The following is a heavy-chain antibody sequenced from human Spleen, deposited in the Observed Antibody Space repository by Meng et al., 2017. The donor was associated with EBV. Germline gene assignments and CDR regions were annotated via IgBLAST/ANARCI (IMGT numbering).Heavy chain of an antibody. D-gene: IGHD3-10*01. CDR3: ARESGRGYTPDF. Sequence: QAQLAQSGTEGKKPGSSVRVSCKASGGIFRRYAITWVRQAPGQGLEWLGRIIPIFDEVYYAQKFQGRVTITADKSTSTAYMALSSLRSEDTAIYYCARESGRGYTPDFWGQGTLVTVSS. CDR2: IIPIFDEV. J-gene: IGHJ4*02. CDR1: GGIFRRYA. V-gene: IGHV1-69*06.